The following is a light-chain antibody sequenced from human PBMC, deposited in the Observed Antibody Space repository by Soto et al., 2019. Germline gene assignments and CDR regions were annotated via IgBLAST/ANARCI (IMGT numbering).Light chain of an antibody. CDR1: QSISSW. CDR2: DAS. V-gene: IGKV1-5*01. Sequence: GDTVTSTCRASQSISSWLAWYQQKPGKAPKLLISDASSLESGVPSRFSGSASGTELTITISSLQPDAFAPYHCQQYNNYPITFGHGTRLEIK. CDR3: QQYNNYPIT. J-gene: IGKJ5*01.